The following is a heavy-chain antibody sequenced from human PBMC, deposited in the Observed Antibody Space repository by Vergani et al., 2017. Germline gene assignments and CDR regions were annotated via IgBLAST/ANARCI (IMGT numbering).Heavy chain of an antibody. CDR3: AKGRIRSSTSTYFDY. V-gene: IGHV3-48*04. Sequence: EVQLVESGGGLVQPGGSLRLSCAASGFTFSSYSMNWVRQAPGKGLEWVSYISSSSSTIYYADSVKGRFTISRDNAKNSLYLQMNSLRAEDTSVYYCAKGRIRSSTSTYFDYWGQGTLVTVSS. CDR1: GFTFSSYS. CDR2: ISSSSSTI. J-gene: IGHJ4*02. D-gene: IGHD2-2*01.